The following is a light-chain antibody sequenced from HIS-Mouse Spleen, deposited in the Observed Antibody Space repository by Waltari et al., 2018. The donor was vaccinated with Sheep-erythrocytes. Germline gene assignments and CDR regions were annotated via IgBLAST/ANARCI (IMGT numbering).Light chain of an antibody. J-gene: IGKJ4*01. CDR2: DAS. V-gene: IGKV1-13*02. CDR3: QQFNSYPLT. Sequence: AIQLTQSPSSLSASVGDRVTITCRASQGISSALAWYQQEPGKAPKLLIYDASSLESGVPSRLSGSGSGTDFTLTISSLQPEDFATYYCQQFNSYPLTFGGGTKVEIK. CDR1: QGISSA.